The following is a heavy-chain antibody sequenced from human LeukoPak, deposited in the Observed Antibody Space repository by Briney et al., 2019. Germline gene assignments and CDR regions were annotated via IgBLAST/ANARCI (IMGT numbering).Heavy chain of an antibody. Sequence: GGSLRLSCAASGFTFSSYGMHWVRQAPGKGLEWVAFIRYDGSNKYYADSVKGRFTISRDNSKNTLYLQMNSLRAEDTAVCYCAKERSIAAAGNWFDPGGQGTLVTVSS. D-gene: IGHD6-13*01. CDR1: GFTFSSYG. CDR3: AKERSIAAAGNWFDP. V-gene: IGHV3-30*02. J-gene: IGHJ5*02. CDR2: IRYDGSNK.